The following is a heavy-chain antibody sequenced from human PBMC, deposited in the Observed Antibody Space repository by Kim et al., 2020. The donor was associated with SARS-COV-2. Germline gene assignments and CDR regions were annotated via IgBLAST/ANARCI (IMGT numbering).Heavy chain of an antibody. CDR1: GGSISSGGYY. V-gene: IGHV4-31*03. CDR2: IYYSGST. D-gene: IGHD1-20*01. J-gene: IGHJ4*02. CDR3: ARVGSNNWNPFDY. Sequence: SETLSLTCTVSGGSISSGGYYWSWIRQHPGKGLEWIGYIYYSGSTYYNPSLKSRVTISVDTSKNQFSLKLSSVTAADTAVYYCARVGSNNWNPFDYWGQGTLVTVSS.